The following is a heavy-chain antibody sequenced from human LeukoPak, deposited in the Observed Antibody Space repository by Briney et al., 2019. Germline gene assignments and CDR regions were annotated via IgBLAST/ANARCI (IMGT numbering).Heavy chain of an antibody. J-gene: IGHJ5*02. Sequence: PGGSLILSCAASGFTFSSYAMLWVRQAPGKRLVWVAVISYVGSNKYYADTVKARFTISRDNYKNTLYLQMNSLRAEDTAVYYCARDPYRDGYSDNWFYPGGQGTLVTVSS. D-gene: IGHD5-24*01. CDR1: GFTFSSYA. CDR2: ISYVGSNK. V-gene: IGHV3-30*04. CDR3: ARDPYRDGYSDNWFYP.